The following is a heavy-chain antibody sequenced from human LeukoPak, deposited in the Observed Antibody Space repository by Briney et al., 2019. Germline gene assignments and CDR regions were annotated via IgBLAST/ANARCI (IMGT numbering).Heavy chain of an antibody. V-gene: IGHV1-2*02. Sequence: ASVKVSCKASGYTFTGYYIHWVRQAPGQGLEWMGWINPNGGGTNSAQKFRGRVTMTRDTSISTAYMELNRLRSDDTAVYYCARDVDHYHSTGKGLVDIWGQGTMVTVSS. D-gene: IGHD3-22*01. CDR3: ARDVDHYHSTGKGLVDI. J-gene: IGHJ3*02. CDR2: INPNGGGT. CDR1: GYTFTGYY.